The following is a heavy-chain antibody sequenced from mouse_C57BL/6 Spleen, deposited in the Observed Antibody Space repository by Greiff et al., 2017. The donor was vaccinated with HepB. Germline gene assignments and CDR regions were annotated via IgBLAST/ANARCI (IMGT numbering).Heavy chain of an antibody. CDR1: GYTFTDYN. CDR2: INPNNGGT. J-gene: IGHJ3*01. Sequence: VQLQQSGPELVKPGASVKIPCKASGYTFTDYNMDWVKQSHGKSLEWIGDINPNNGGTIYNQKFKGKATLTVDKSSSTAYMELRSLTSEDTAVYYCARLNYYGSRAWFAYWGQGTLVTVSA. D-gene: IGHD1-1*01. V-gene: IGHV1-18*01. CDR3: ARLNYYGSRAWFAY.